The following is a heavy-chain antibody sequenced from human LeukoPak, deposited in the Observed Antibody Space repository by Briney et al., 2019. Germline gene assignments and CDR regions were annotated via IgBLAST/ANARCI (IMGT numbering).Heavy chain of an antibody. J-gene: IGHJ4*02. CDR1: GFTFSSYA. D-gene: IGHD3-10*01. CDR2: ISGSGGST. Sequence: GWSLRLSCAASGFTFSSYAMSWVRQAPGKGLEWVSAISGSGGSTYYADSVKGRFTISRDNSKNTLYLQINSLRAEDTAVYYCAKDQAYYGSGSRNDYWGQGTLVTVSS. V-gene: IGHV3-23*01. CDR3: AKDQAYYGSGSRNDY.